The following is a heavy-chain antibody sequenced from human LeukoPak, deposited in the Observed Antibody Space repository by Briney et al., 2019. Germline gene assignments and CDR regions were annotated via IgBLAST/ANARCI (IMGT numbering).Heavy chain of an antibody. Sequence: SQTLSLTCAVSGGSISSYYWSWIRQPAGKGLEWIGRIYSSGSTNYNPSLKSRVTMSVDTSKNQFSLKLSSVTAADTAVYYCARALRIGYDAFDIWGQGTMVTVSS. CDR1: GGSISSYY. V-gene: IGHV4-4*07. CDR2: IYSSGST. D-gene: IGHD4-17*01. CDR3: ARALRIGYDAFDI. J-gene: IGHJ3*02.